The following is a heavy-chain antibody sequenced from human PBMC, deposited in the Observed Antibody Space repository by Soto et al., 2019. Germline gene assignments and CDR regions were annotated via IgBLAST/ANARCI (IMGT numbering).Heavy chain of an antibody. V-gene: IGHV4-34*01. J-gene: IGHJ4*02. CDR3: ARDGSWRQLAFDY. CDR1: GGSFSGYY. CDR2: INHSGST. Sequence: SETLSLTCAVYGGSFSGYYWSWIRQPPGKGLEWIGEINHSGSTNYNPSLKSRVTISVDTSKNQFSLKLSSVTAADTAVYYCARDGSWRQLAFDYWGQGTRVTFS. D-gene: IGHD6-13*01.